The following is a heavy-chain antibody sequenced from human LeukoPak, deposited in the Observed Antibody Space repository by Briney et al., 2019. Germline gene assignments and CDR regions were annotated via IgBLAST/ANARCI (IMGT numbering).Heavy chain of an antibody. J-gene: IGHJ4*02. D-gene: IGHD3-22*01. CDR1: GGSISSGSYY. CDR3: ARGQFYHDSTGYGE. Sequence: SETLSLTCTVSGGSISSGSYYWCWIRQPPGKGLEWIGCIYYSGSTYYNPSLKSRVTILVDTSKNQISLRLSSLSAADTAVYYCARGQFYHDSTGYGEWGQGALVTVSS. V-gene: IGHV4-61*01. CDR2: IYYSGST.